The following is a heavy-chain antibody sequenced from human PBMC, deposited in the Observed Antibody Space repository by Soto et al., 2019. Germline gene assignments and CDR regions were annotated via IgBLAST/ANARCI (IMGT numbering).Heavy chain of an antibody. Sequence: QITLKESGPTLVKPTQPLTLTCTFSGFSLTTGGEGVGWIRQPPGKALEWLALIYLTANKRYSPSLQNRPTITTDTPKNQVVLKITNMEPVDTAPYYCSHRRISRLHFVGGNDYWGQGALVTVSS. CDR2: IYLTANK. D-gene: IGHD3-10*01. J-gene: IGHJ4*02. CDR3: SHRRISRLHFVGGNDY. CDR1: GFSLTTGGEG. V-gene: IGHV2-5*01.